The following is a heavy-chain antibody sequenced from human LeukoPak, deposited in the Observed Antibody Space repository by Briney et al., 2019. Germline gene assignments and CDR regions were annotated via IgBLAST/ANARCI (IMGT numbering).Heavy chain of an antibody. CDR3: ARFSIAAADDAFDI. CDR1: GGSISSYY. D-gene: IGHD6-13*01. J-gene: IGHJ3*02. V-gene: IGHV4-59*08. Sequence: PSETLSLTCTVSGGSISSYYWSWIRQPPGKGLEWIGYIYYSGSTNYNPSLKSRVTISVDTSKNQFSLKLSSVTAADTAVYYCARFSIAAADDAFDIWGQGTMVTVSS. CDR2: IYYSGST.